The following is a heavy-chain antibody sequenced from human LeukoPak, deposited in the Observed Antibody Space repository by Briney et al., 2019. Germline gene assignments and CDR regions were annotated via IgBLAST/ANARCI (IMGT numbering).Heavy chain of an antibody. CDR2: ISDSGDNP. CDR3: AKDRGGSYFDFDF. V-gene: IGHV3-23*01. Sequence: GGSLRLSCAASGFSFSDYAMSWVRQAPGKGLEWVSAISDSGDNPYYADSVKGRFTISRDNSENTLSLQMYSLRAEDTAVYYCAKDRGGSYFDFDFWGRGTLVTVFS. D-gene: IGHD1-26*01. J-gene: IGHJ4*02. CDR1: GFSFSDYA.